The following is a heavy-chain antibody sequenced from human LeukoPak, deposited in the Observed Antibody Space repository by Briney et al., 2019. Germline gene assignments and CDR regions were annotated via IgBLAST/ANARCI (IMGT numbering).Heavy chain of an antibody. CDR3: TRDCSSTSCYTPVDYYYGMDV. D-gene: IGHD2-2*02. CDR2: IRSKAYGGTT. CDR1: GFTFGDYA. V-gene: IGHV3-49*01. J-gene: IGHJ6*02. Sequence: GGFLRLSCTASGFTFGDYAMSWFRQAPGKGLEWVGFIRSKAYGGTTEYAASVKGRFTISRDGSKSIAYLQMNSLKTEDTAVYYCTRDCSSTSCYTPVDYYYGMDVWGQGTTVTVSS.